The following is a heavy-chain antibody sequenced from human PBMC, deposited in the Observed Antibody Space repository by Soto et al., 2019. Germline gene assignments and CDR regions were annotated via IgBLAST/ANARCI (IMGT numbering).Heavy chain of an antibody. D-gene: IGHD3-16*01. CDR2: IYSSGSS. CDR3: ARGSWGYFES. Sequence: SETLSLTCSVSGASISNHIYYWGWFRQPPGKGLEWIGKIYSSGSSYYITSLESRVTISVDSSKNQFSLKLNSVTAEDTATYFCARGSWGYFESWGQGSLVT. CDR1: GASISNHIYY. J-gene: IGHJ4*03. V-gene: IGHV4-39*02.